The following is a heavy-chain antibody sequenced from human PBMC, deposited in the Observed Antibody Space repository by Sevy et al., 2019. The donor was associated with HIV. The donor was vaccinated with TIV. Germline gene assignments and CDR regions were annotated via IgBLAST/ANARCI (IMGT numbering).Heavy chain of an antibody. D-gene: IGHD5-18*01. CDR1: GGSISSGGYY. V-gene: IGHV4-31*03. Sequence: SETLSLTCTVSGGSISSGGYYWSWIRQHPGKGLEWIGYIYYSGSTYYNPSLKSRVTISVDTSKNQFSLKLSSVTAADTAVYYCARDRSRGYKGGAHNGAFDIWGQGTMVTVSS. J-gene: IGHJ3*02. CDR3: ARDRSRGYKGGAHNGAFDI. CDR2: IYYSGST.